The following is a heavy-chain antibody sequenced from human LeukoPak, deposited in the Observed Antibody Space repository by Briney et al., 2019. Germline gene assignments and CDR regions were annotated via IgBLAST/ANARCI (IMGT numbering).Heavy chain of an antibody. D-gene: IGHD2-2*01. V-gene: IGHV1-46*01. CDR3: ARDNVVVPANAMSSNDY. J-gene: IGHJ4*02. CDR1: GYTFITYY. CDR2: INPSGGST. Sequence: ASVKVSCKASGYTFITYYMHWVRQARGQGLEWMGIINPSGGSTSYAQNFQGRVTMTRDTSPSTVYMELSRLRSEDTAVYYCARDNVVVPANAMSSNDYWGQGTLVTVSS.